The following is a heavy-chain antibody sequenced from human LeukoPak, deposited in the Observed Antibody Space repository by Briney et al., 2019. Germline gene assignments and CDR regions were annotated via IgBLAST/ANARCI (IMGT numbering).Heavy chain of an antibody. J-gene: IGHJ4*02. D-gene: IGHD4-17*01. CDR3: ARMTTGHDF. CDR1: GTSFSSYY. CDR2: VNPSGYT. V-gene: IGHV4-34*01. Sequence: SETLSLTCAVSGTSFSSYYWSWIRQPPGKGLEWIGEVNPSGYTNDNPSLKSRVTISVDTSKNQFSLRLRSVTAADTGVYFCARMTTGHDFWGQGTLVTVSS.